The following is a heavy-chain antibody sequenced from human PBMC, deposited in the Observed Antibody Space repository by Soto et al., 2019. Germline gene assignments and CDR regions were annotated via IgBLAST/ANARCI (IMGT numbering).Heavy chain of an antibody. Sequence: EVQLVESGGGLIQPGGSLRLSCAASGFTVSSNYMSWVRQALGKGPEWVSVIYSGGSTYYADSVKGRFTISRDNSKNTLYLHMNSLRAEDTAVYYCAANHRGYSYGHFDYWGQGTLVSVS. CDR1: GFTVSSNY. CDR3: AANHRGYSYGHFDY. V-gene: IGHV3-53*01. D-gene: IGHD5-18*01. CDR2: IYSGGST. J-gene: IGHJ4*02.